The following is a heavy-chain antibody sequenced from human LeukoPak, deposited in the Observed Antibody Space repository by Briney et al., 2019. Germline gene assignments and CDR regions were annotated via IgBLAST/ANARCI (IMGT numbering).Heavy chain of an antibody. Sequence: PPGGSLRLSCAASGLTFSKSWMSWVRQVPGKGLEWVALINEDGTGTYYMDSMKGRFTISRDNAKNSLYLQMNSLTAEDTAVYYCASGGHEGDWGQGTLVTVSS. V-gene: IGHV3-7*01. CDR2: INEDGTGT. D-gene: IGHD3-16*01. CDR1: GLTFSKSW. CDR3: ASGGHEGD. J-gene: IGHJ4*02.